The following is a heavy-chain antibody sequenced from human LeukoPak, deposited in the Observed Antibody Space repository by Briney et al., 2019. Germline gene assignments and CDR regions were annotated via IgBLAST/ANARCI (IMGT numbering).Heavy chain of an antibody. CDR3: ARDRADCSSTSWSFGAAAGTLFDY. CDR1: GFTFSSYS. D-gene: IGHD2-2*01. V-gene: IGHV3-21*01. Sequence: GGSLRLSCAASGFTFSSYSMNWVRQAPGKGLEWVSSISSSSSYIYYADSVKGRFTISRDNAKNSLYLQMNSLRAEDTAVYYCARDRADCSSTSWSFGAAAGTLFDYWGQGTLVTVSS. J-gene: IGHJ4*02. CDR2: ISSSSSYI.